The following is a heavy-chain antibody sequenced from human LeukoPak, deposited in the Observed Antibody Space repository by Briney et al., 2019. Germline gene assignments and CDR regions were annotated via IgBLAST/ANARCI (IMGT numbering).Heavy chain of an antibody. V-gene: IGHV5-51*01. CDR3: ARPGYCSGGSCYPVHSDY. D-gene: IGHD2-15*01. Sequence: GESLKISCKGSGYSFTSYWIGWVRQMPGKGLEWMGIIYPGDSDTRYSPSFQGQVTISADKSISTAYLQWSSLKASDTAMYYCARPGYCSGGSCYPVHSDYWGQGTLVTVSS. CDR2: IYPGDSDT. J-gene: IGHJ4*02. CDR1: GYSFTSYW.